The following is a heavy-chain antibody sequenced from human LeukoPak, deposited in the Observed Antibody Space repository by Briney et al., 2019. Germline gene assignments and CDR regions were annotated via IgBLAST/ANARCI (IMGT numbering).Heavy chain of an antibody. D-gene: IGHD1-14*01. J-gene: IGHJ5*02. CDR3: ATGPRNDP. CDR2: VHPDNGNT. V-gene: IGHV1-8*01. Sequence: ASVKVSCETSGYPFTKWEINWVRQAAEQGLEWLGWVHPDNGNTYYAQRFRGRVTMSRDTSTTTAYMELSGLRSNDTAVYFCATGPRNDPWGQGTLVTVSS. CDR1: GYPFTKWE.